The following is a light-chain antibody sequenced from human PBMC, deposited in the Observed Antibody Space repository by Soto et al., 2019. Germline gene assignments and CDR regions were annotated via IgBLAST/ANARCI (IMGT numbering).Light chain of an antibody. Sequence: EIVLTQCLGSLSLSPRERATLSCRASQSVSSSYLAWYQQKPGQAPRLLIYDASNRATGIPARFSGSGSGTDFTLTISSLEPEDFAVYYCQQRSNWPSFGQGTRLEIK. J-gene: IGKJ5*01. CDR1: QSVSSSY. CDR3: QQRSNWPS. V-gene: IGKV3D-20*02. CDR2: DAS.